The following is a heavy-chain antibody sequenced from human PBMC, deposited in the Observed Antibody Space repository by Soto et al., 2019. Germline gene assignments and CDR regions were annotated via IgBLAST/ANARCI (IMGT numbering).Heavy chain of an antibody. CDR1: GYTFTSYY. Sequence: GASVKVSCKASGYTFTSYYMHWVRQAPGQGLEWMGIINPSGGSTSYAQKFQGRVTMTRDTSTSTVYMELSSLRSEDTAVYYCASGNYGSGSYYNSLFDYWGQGTLVTVSS. CDR2: INPSGGST. J-gene: IGHJ4*02. V-gene: IGHV1-46*03. CDR3: ASGNYGSGSYYNSLFDY. D-gene: IGHD3-10*01.